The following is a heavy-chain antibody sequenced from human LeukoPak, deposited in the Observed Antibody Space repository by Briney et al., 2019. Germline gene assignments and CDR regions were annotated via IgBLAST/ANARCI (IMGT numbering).Heavy chain of an antibody. CDR1: GFTFSSYA. CDR2: ISGSGGSA. D-gene: IGHD3-10*01. J-gene: IGHJ4*02. Sequence: GGSLRLSCAASGFTFSSYAMSWVRQAPGKGLEWVSAISGSGGSAYYADSVKGRFTISRDNSKNTLYLQMNSLRAEDTAAYYCAKDSLWFGELSFDYWGQGTLVTVSS. CDR3: AKDSLWFGELSFDY. V-gene: IGHV3-23*01.